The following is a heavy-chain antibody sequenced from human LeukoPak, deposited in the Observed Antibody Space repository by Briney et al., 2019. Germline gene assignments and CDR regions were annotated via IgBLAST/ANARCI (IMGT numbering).Heavy chain of an antibody. CDR1: GFTFSSYG. D-gene: IGHD1-26*01. CDR2: IYSGGST. Sequence: GRSLRLSCAASGFTFSSYGMHWVRQAPGKGLEWVSVIYSGGSTYYADSVKGRFTISRDNSKNTLYLQMNSLRAEDTAVYYCARDWDGNWFDPWGQGTLVTVSS. V-gene: IGHV3-66*01. J-gene: IGHJ5*02. CDR3: ARDWDGNWFDP.